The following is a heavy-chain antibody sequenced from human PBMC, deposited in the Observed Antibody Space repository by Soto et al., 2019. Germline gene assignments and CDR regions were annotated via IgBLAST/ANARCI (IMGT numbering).Heavy chain of an antibody. D-gene: IGHD3-10*01. CDR1: GFTFSTYA. CDR2: ISSSNSTI. CDR3: ARCCGSGSTYHYYMDV. Sequence: GSLRLSCAASGFTFSTYAMNWVRRAPGKGLEWVSYISSSNSTIYYAGSVKGRFTISRDNAKNSLYLRMNSLRDEDTAVYYCARCCGSGSTYHYYMDVWGKGTTVTVSS. V-gene: IGHV3-48*02. J-gene: IGHJ6*03.